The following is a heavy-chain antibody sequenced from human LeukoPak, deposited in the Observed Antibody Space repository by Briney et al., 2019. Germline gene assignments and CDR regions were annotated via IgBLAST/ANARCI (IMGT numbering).Heavy chain of an antibody. J-gene: IGHJ5*02. CDR2: IYSGGST. CDR1: GFTVSSHY. V-gene: IGHV3-66*01. Sequence: GGSLRLSCAASGFTVSSHYMSWVRQAPGKGLQWVSVIYSGGSTYYADSVKGRFSVSRDTSKNTLYLQMNSLRAEDTAVYYCAKDPGWLDPWGQGTLVTVSS. CDR3: AKDPGWLDP.